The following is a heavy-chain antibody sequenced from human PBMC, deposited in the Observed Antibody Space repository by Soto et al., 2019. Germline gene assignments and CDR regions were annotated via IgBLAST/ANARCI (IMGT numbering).Heavy chain of an antibody. CDR2: INPNSGGT. J-gene: IGHJ6*02. V-gene: IGHV1-2*04. Sequence: GRGLEWVGGINPNSGGTYYAQKFQAWSTITRDTSISTAYRELSGLTSNDTAVYYCARANTIRPYYFNMDVWGQGTTVTVSS. CDR3: ARANTIRPYYFNMDV. D-gene: IGHD3-22*01.